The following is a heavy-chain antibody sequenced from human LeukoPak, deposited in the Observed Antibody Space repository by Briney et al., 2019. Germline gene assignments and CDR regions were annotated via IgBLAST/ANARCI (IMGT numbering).Heavy chain of an antibody. Sequence: TGGSLRLSCTASGFTFGDYTMSWVRQAPGKGLEWVGFIRSKAYGATTEYAASVKGRFTISRDDSKSIAYLQMNSLKTEDTAMCYCTRDGATLDYWGQGTLVTVSS. CDR2: IRSKAYGATT. CDR3: TRDGATLDY. J-gene: IGHJ4*02. V-gene: IGHV3-49*04. CDR1: GFTFGDYT. D-gene: IGHD1-26*01.